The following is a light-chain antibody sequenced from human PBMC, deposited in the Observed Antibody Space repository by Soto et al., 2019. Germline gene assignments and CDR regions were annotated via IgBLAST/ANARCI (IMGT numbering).Light chain of an antibody. CDR3: HQRQSWPRT. V-gene: IGKV3-11*01. Sequence: EIVLTQSPATLSSFPGDRVTPSCRASQAVNTRLAWYQHKPGQAPRLLIYLASNRAAGVPARFSGSGSGTDFTLIISDVEPEDFAVYYCHQRQSWPRTFGQGTKVDIK. J-gene: IGKJ1*01. CDR2: LAS. CDR1: QAVNTR.